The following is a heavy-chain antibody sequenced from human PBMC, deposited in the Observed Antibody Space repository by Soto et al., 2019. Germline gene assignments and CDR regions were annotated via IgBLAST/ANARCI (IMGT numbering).Heavy chain of an antibody. V-gene: IGHV4-34*01. CDR2: SNHSGST. D-gene: IGHD3-10*01. CDR3: ARGYGRNFHY. Sequence: QVQLQQWGAGLLKPSETLSLTCAVYGGSFSGYYWNWIRQPPGKGLEWIGESNHSGSTNYNPYLKSRVTISLDTSKNQFSLKLSSMTAADTAMYYWARGYGRNFHYSGQGTLVTVSS. J-gene: IGHJ4*02. CDR1: GGSFSGYY.